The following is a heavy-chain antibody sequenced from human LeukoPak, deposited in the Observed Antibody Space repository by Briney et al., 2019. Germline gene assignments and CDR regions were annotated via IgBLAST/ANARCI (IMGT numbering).Heavy chain of an antibody. J-gene: IGHJ4*02. V-gene: IGHV3-23*01. CDR1: GFSFNTYA. CDR2: ISNTGGST. CDR3: ALHDSSGYYYFDY. D-gene: IGHD3-22*01. Sequence: GGSLRLSCAASGFSFNTYAMSWVRQAPGKGLEWVSAISNTGGSTYYADSVKGRFTISRDNSKNTLYLQMNSLRAEDTAVYYCALHDSSGYYYFDYWGQGTLVTVSS.